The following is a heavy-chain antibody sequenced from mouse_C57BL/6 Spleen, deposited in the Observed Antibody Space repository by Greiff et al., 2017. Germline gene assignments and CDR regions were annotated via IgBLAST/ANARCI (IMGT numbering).Heavy chain of an antibody. CDR2: ISSGSSTI. V-gene: IGHV5-17*01. J-gene: IGHJ4*01. D-gene: IGHD2-13*01. CDR3: ARGGDFPYPYAMDY. Sequence: EVQVVESGGGLVKPGGSLKLSCAASGFTFSDYGMHWVRQAPGKGLEWVAYISSGSSTIYYADTVKGRFTISRDNAKNTLFMQMTSLRSEDTAMYYCARGGDFPYPYAMDYWGQGTSVTVSS. CDR1: GFTFSDYG.